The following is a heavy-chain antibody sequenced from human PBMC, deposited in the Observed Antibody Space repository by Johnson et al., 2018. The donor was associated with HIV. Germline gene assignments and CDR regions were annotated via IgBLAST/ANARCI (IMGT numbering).Heavy chain of an antibody. J-gene: IGHJ3*02. CDR2: ISYDGSNK. D-gene: IGHD6-6*01. CDR1: GFTFSSYG. V-gene: IGHV3-30*18. Sequence: QVQLVESGGGVVQPGRSLRLSCAASGFTFSSYGMHWVRQAPGKGLEWVAVISYDGSNKYYADSVKGRFTISRDNSKNTLYLQMNSLRAEDTAVYYCAKGGSSSTAFDIWGQGTMVTVSS. CDR3: AKGGSSSTAFDI.